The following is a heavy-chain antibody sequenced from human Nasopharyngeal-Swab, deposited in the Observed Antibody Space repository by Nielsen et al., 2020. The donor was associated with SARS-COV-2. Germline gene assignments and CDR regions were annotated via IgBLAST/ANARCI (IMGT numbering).Heavy chain of an antibody. CDR1: GYTFTGYY. V-gene: IGHV1-2*06. D-gene: IGHD6-13*01. CDR2: TNPNSGGT. Sequence: ASVKVSCKASGYTFTGYYMHWVRQAPGQGLEWMGRTNPNSGGTNYAQKFQGRVTMTRDTSISTAYMELSRLRSDDTAVYYCATEDSSSWYSLLNWFDPWGQGTLVTVSS. J-gene: IGHJ5*02. CDR3: ATEDSSSWYSLLNWFDP.